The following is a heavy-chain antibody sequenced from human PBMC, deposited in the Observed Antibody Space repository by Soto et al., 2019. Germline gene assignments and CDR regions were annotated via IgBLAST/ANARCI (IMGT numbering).Heavy chain of an antibody. CDR3: AKDSGSYYWFDP. V-gene: IGHV4-39*01. D-gene: IGHD1-26*01. Sequence: SETLSLTCTVSGGSISSSSYYWGWIRQPPGKGLEWIGSIYYSGSTYYNPSLKSRVTISVDTSKNQFSLKLSSVTAADTAVYYCAKDSGSYYWFDPWGPGTLVTVPQ. J-gene: IGHJ5*02. CDR1: GGSISSSSYY. CDR2: IYYSGST.